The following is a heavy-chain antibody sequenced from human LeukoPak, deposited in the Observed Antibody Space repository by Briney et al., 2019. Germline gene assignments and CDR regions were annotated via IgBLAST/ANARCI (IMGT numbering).Heavy chain of an antibody. CDR1: GYTFTGYY. Sequence: ASVEVSCKASGYTFTGYYIHWVRQAPGQRLEWMGWINPNSGGTNYAQKLQGRVTMTRDTSISTAYMELSRLRSDDTAVYYCARDFGVVPFDYWGQGTLVTVSS. D-gene: IGHD3-3*01. J-gene: IGHJ4*02. CDR3: ARDFGVVPFDY. CDR2: INPNSGGT. V-gene: IGHV1-2*02.